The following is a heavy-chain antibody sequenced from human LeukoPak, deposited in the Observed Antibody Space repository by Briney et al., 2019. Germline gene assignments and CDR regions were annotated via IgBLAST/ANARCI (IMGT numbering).Heavy chain of an antibody. D-gene: IGHD6-13*01. J-gene: IGHJ4*02. V-gene: IGHV4-39*01. Sequence: PSETLSLTCTVSGDSISSNAYYWGWIRQPPGKGLEWIGSLSYGRSTFYSPSLKSGVSMSVDTSNNQFSLKLSSVTAADTAVYYCARQSGPYSSRWFDYWGQGTLVTVSS. CDR3: ARQSGPYSSRWFDY. CDR2: LSYGRST. CDR1: GDSISSNAYY.